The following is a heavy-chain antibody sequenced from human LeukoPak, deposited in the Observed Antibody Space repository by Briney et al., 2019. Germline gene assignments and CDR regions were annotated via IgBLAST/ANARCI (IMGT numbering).Heavy chain of an antibody. D-gene: IGHD2-15*01. Sequence: GGSLRLSCAASGFTFTSYAMSWVRQAPGKGLEWVSTISGSAGSTYYADSLKGRFTISRDKSKNTLYLQVNSLRAEDTATYYCAKAAMVAAPFDYWSQGTLVTVSS. V-gene: IGHV3-23*01. J-gene: IGHJ4*02. CDR1: GFTFTSYA. CDR3: AKAAMVAAPFDY. CDR2: ISGSAGST.